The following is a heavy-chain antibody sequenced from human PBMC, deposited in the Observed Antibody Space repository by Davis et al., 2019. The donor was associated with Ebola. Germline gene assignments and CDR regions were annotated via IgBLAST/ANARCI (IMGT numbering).Heavy chain of an antibody. J-gene: IGHJ6*02. Sequence: PGGSLRLSCAASGFTFSSYTMNWVRQAPGKGLEWVSGISWNSGSIGYADSVKGRFTISRDNAKNSLYLQMNSLRAEDTALYYCAKGGGYSGYAGRGGMDVWGQGTTVTVSS. CDR1: GFTFSSYT. D-gene: IGHD5-12*01. CDR2: ISWNSGSI. V-gene: IGHV3-9*01. CDR3: AKGGGYSGYAGRGGMDV.